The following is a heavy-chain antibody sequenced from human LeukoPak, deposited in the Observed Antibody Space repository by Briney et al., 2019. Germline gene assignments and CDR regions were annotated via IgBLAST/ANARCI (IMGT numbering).Heavy chain of an antibody. D-gene: IGHD1-1*01. CDR3: ARVDPGEDDAFDI. CDR2: INPNSGGT. J-gene: IGHJ3*02. Sequence: ASVKVSCKASGYTFTGYYMHWVRQAPGQGLEWMGWINPNSGGTNYAQKFQGRVTMTRDTSISTAYMELSRLRSDDTAVYYCARVDPGEDDAFDIWGQGTMVTVSS. V-gene: IGHV1-2*02. CDR1: GYTFTGYY.